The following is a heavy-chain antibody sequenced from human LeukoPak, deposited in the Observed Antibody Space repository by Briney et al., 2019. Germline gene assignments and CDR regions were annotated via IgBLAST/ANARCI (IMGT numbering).Heavy chain of an antibody. V-gene: IGHV4-59*01. CDR1: GGSISTYY. CDR3: AGLGASGNGYLSWFDP. Sequence: SETLSLTCTVSGGSISTYYWSWIRQPPGKGLEWIGYIYYSGNSNYNPSLKSRVTISVDTSKNQFSLKLSSVTAADTAVYYCAGLGASGNGYLSWFDPWGQGTLVAVSS. CDR2: IYYSGNS. J-gene: IGHJ5*02. D-gene: IGHD3-22*01.